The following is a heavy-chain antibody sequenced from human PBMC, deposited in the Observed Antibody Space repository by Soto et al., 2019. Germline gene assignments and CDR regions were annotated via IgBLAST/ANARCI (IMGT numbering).Heavy chain of an antibody. D-gene: IGHD3-22*01. Sequence: EVQLLESGGGLVQPGGSLRLSCATSGFTFSSYAMNWVRQAPGKGLEWVSAISGSGGSTYYADSVKGRFTISRDNSKNTMYLQVDSLRAEDTAVYYCAKGKDYDSSTYYSSYYYYGMDVWGKGTTVTVSS. J-gene: IGHJ6*04. CDR2: ISGSGGST. CDR1: GFTFSSYA. CDR3: AKGKDYDSSTYYSSYYYYGMDV. V-gene: IGHV3-23*01.